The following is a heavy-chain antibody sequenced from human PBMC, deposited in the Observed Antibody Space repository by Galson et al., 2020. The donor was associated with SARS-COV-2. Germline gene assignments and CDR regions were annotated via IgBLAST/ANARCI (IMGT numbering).Heavy chain of an antibody. CDR3: VSSYYDDFGYSVDY. J-gene: IGHJ4*02. D-gene: IGHD3-22*01. V-gene: IGHV4-30-4*01. Sequence: ASETLSLTCTVSGGSISTDDYYWNWIRQPPGKGLEWIGYIYYSGSTFYNPSLKSRVTISVDTSKNQFSLKLTSVTAADTAVYYCVSSYYDDFGYSVDYWGQGTLVTVSS. CDR1: GGSISTDDYY. CDR2: IYYSGST.